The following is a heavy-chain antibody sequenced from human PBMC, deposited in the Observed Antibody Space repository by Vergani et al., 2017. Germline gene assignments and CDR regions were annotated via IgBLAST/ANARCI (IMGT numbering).Heavy chain of an antibody. CDR2: IRYDGSNK. CDR1: GFTFSSYG. J-gene: IGHJ6*02. V-gene: IGHV3-30*02. D-gene: IGHD6-13*01. Sequence: QVQLVESGGGVVQPGGSLRLSCAASGFTFSSYGMQWIRQGSGKGLEWVAFIRYDGSNKYYADSVKGRFTISRDNSKNTLYLQMNSLRAEDTAVYYCAKPDSSSWYGGPGDYYYGMDVWGQGTTVTVSS. CDR3: AKPDSSSWYGGPGDYYYGMDV.